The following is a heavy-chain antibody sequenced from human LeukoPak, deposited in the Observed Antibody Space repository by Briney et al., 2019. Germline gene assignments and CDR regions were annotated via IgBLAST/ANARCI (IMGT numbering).Heavy chain of an antibody. D-gene: IGHD6-19*01. V-gene: IGHV4-59*12. J-gene: IGHJ4*02. CDR2: IYYSGYT. CDR1: GGSISSYY. Sequence: SETLSLTCTVSGGSISSYYWSWIRQPPGKGLEWIGYIYYSGYTNYNPSLKSRVTISVDTSKNQFSLKLSSVTAADTAVYYCARGRAGPFFYYWGQGTLVTVSS. CDR3: ARGRAGPFFYY.